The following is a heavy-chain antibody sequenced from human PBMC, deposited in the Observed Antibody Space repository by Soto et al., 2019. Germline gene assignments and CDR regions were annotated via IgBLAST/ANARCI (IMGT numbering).Heavy chain of an antibody. CDR2: IYSSGST. D-gene: IGHD5-18*01. V-gene: IGHV4-38-2*02. CDR1: GDSIRSSSY. CDR3: ARVWGYSYGLASDI. Sequence: SETLSLTCTVSGDSIRSSSYWGWIRQPPGKGLEWIGCIYSSGSTYYNPSLNSRVTISVDTSKNQFSLKLSSVTAADTAVYYCARVWGYSYGLASDIWGQGTMVTVSS. J-gene: IGHJ3*02.